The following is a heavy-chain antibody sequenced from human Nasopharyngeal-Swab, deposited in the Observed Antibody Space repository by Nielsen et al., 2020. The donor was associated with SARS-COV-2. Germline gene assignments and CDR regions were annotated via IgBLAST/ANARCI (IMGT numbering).Heavy chain of an antibody. Sequence: GASLKISCAASGFTFSSYGMHWVRQAPGKGLEWVAVIWYDGSNKYYADSVKGRFTISRDNSKNTLYLQMNSLRAEDTAVYYCARDYEPGAEYSSSWGFDYWGQGTLVTVSS. J-gene: IGHJ4*02. CDR1: GFTFSSYG. CDR3: ARDYEPGAEYSSSWGFDY. CDR2: IWYDGSNK. V-gene: IGHV3-33*01. D-gene: IGHD6-6*01.